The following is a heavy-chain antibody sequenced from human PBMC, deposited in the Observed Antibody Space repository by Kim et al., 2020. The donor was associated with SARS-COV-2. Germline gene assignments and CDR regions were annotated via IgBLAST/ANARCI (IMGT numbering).Heavy chain of an antibody. J-gene: IGHJ4*02. CDR1: GYTFTRYY. Sequence: ASVKVSCKTSGYTFTRYYIHWVRQAPAQGLEWMGVINSGGGTTAYAQKFQGRVTMTRDTSTSTVYMELSSLRSDDTALYYCARDWGWGGELSLMDYWGQGTLVTVSS. CDR3: ARDWGWGGELSLMDY. CDR2: INSGGGTT. V-gene: IGHV1-46*01. D-gene: IGHD3-16*02.